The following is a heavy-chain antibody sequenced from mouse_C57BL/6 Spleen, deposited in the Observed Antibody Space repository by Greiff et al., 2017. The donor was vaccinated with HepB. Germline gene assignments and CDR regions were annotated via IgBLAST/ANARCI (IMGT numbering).Heavy chain of an antibody. CDR1: GFNIKDDY. CDR2: IDPENGDT. V-gene: IGHV14-4*01. Sequence: VQLQQSGAELVRPGASVKLSCTASGFNIKDDYMHWVKQRPEQGLEWIGWIDPENGDTEYASKFQGKATITADTSSNTAYLQLSSLTSEDTAVYYCTTESYLIYYYGSSPFAYWGQGTLVTVSA. D-gene: IGHD1-1*01. J-gene: IGHJ3*01. CDR3: TTESYLIYYYGSSPFAY.